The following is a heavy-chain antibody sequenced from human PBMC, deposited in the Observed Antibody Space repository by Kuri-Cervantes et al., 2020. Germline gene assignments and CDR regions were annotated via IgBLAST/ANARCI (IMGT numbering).Heavy chain of an antibody. Sequence: SETLSLTCAVYGGSFTDCYWNWIRQPPGKGLEWIGRVDHRGGTNYNPSLRSRVTISIDKSKNHFSLSLTSVTAADTATYYCARSAHMGLKIWGQGTLVTVSS. V-gene: IGHV4-34*01. D-gene: IGHD4/OR15-4a*01. J-gene: IGHJ4*03. CDR1: GGSFTDCY. CDR3: ARSAHMGLKI. CDR2: VDHRGGT.